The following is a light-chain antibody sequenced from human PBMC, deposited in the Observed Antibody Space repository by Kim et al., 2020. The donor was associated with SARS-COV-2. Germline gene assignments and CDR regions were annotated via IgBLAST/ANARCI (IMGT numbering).Light chain of an antibody. CDR2: LGS. CDR3: MQALQTPLN. J-gene: IGKJ4*01. V-gene: IGKV2-28*01. CDR1: QSLLHSNGYSY. Sequence: DIVMTQSPLSLPVTPGEPASISCRSSQSLLHSNGYSYLDWYLQKPGQSPQLMIYLGSNRASGVPDRFSGSGSGTDFTLKISRVEAEDVGVYYCMQALQTPLNFGGGTKVDIK.